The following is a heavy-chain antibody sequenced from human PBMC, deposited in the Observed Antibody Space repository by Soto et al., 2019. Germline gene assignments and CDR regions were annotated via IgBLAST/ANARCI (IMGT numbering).Heavy chain of an antibody. D-gene: IGHD3-9*01. CDR1: GYTFTSYG. J-gene: IGHJ6*02. CDR2: ISAYNGNT. V-gene: IGHV1-18*01. CDR3: ARLGYFDWTRDYYYGMDV. Sequence: GASVKVSCKASGYTFTSYGISWLRQSAGQGLEWMGWISAYNGNTNYAQKLQGRVTMTTDTSTSTAYMELRSLRSDDTAVYYCARLGYFDWTRDYYYGMDVWGQGTTVTVSS.